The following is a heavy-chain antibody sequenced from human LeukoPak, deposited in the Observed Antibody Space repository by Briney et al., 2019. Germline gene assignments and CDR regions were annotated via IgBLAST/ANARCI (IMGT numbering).Heavy chain of an antibody. CDR3: ARDSAAYRTMIVVDTDAFDI. CDR1: GGSISSYY. D-gene: IGHD3-22*01. Sequence: SETLSLTCTVSGGSISSYYWSWIRQPPGKGLEWIGYIYYSGSTNYNPSLKSRVTISVDTSKDQFSLKLSSVTAADTAVYYCARDSAAYRTMIVVDTDAFDIWGQGTMVTVSS. CDR2: IYYSGST. V-gene: IGHV4-59*01. J-gene: IGHJ3*02.